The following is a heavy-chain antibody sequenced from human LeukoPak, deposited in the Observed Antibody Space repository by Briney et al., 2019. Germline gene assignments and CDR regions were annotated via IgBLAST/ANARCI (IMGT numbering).Heavy chain of an antibody. D-gene: IGHD6-19*01. CDR3: ARRVAVAGTSYFDY. CDR2: IFYSGNT. J-gene: IGHJ4*02. CDR1: GGSISRTSYY. V-gene: IGHV4-39*07. Sequence: PSETLSLTCTVSGGSISRTSYYWGWIRQPPGEGLEWIGSIFYSGNTNYNPSLKSRVTISVDTSKNQFSLKLSSVTAADTAVYYCARRVAVAGTSYFDYWGQGTLVTVSS.